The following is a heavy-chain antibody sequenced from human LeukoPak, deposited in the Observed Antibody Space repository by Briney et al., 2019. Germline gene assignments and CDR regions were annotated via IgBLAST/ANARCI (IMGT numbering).Heavy chain of an antibody. D-gene: IGHD6-19*01. V-gene: IGHV3-48*03. CDR3: ARKSIAVAGPLDY. CDR2: IDSGRGSST. CDR1: GFTFSSYE. Sequence: PGGSLRLSCAASGFTFSSYEMNWVRQAPGKGLEWVSYIDSGRGSSTNYADSVKGRFTISRDNAKNSLYLQMNSLRAEDTAVYYCARKSIAVAGPLDYWGQGTLVTVSS. J-gene: IGHJ4*02.